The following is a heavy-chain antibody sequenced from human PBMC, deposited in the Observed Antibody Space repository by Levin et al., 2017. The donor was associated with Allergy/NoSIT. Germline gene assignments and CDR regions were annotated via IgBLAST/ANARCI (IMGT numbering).Heavy chain of an antibody. CDR2: ISSTGSTI. Sequence: GGSLRLSCAASGFTFSSYEMNWVRRAPGKGLEWVSYISSTGSTIYSADSVKGRFTISRDNAKNSLYLHMNSLRAEDTAVYYCARQLRNFWSGYNYFDYWGQGTLVTVSS. CDR3: ARQLRNFWSGYNYFDY. V-gene: IGHV3-48*03. J-gene: IGHJ4*02. CDR1: GFTFSSYE. D-gene: IGHD3-3*01.